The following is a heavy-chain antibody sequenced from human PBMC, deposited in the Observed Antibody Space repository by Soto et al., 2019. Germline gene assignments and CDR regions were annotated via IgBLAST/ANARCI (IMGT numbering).Heavy chain of an antibody. V-gene: IGHV4-31*03. CDR2: IFNSGTT. J-gene: IGHJ4*02. Sequence: SETQSLTCTVSGGSFKSGSYSWSWIRQPPGKGLEWMGYIFNSGTTFYNPSLTSRLSISMDTSGNHFSLELRSVTAADTAVYYCALALGPTTGLDYWGQGTLVTVSS. CDR1: GGSFKSGSYS. D-gene: IGHD1-26*01. CDR3: ALALGPTTGLDY.